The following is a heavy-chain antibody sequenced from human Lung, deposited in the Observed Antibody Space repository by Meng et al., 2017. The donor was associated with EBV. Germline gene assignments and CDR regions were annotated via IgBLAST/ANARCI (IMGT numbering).Heavy chain of an antibody. J-gene: IGHJ5*02. Sequence: QVPLKESGPGLVQPSATLSLTGAVSGGSISSINWWTWVRQPPGKGLEWIGEIYHGGSTNYNPSLKSRVTISVDKSKNQFSLKLSSVTAADTAVYYCARVAAAGNEWFDPWGQGTLVTVSS. CDR3: ARVAAAGNEWFDP. D-gene: IGHD6-13*01. V-gene: IGHV4-4*02. CDR2: IYHGGST. CDR1: GGSISSINW.